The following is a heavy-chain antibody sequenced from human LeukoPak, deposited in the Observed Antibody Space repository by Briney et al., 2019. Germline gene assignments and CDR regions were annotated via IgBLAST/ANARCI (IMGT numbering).Heavy chain of an antibody. CDR2: MNPNSGNT. CDR1: GYTFTSYD. CDR3: ARGVKYRITMVRGVQGGSYYYYMDV. Sequence: VASVKVSCKASGYTFTSYDINWVRQATGQGLEWMGWMNPNSGNTGYAQKFQGRVTITRNTSISTAYMELSSLRSEDTAVYYCARGVKYRITMVRGVQGGSYYYYMDVWGKGTTVTVSS. D-gene: IGHD3-10*01. J-gene: IGHJ6*03. V-gene: IGHV1-8*03.